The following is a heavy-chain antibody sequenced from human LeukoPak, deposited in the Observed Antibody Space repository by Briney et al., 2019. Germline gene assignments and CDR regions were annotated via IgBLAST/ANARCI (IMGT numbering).Heavy chain of an antibody. CDR3: ARAWQWLVIDY. CDR2: INTNTGNP. V-gene: IGHV7-4-1*02. Sequence: GASVKVSCKASGYTFTSYAMNWVRQAPGQGLEWMGWINTNTGNPTYAQGFTGRFVFSLDTAVSTTYLQISSLKAEDTAVYYWARAWQWLVIDYWGQGTLVTVSS. CDR1: GYTFTSYA. J-gene: IGHJ4*02. D-gene: IGHD6-19*01.